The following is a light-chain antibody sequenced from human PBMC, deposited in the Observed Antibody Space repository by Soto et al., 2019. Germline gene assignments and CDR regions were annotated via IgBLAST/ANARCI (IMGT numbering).Light chain of an antibody. Sequence: QSALTQPPSASGTPGQRVTISCSGSSSNIGSNYVYWYQQLPGTAPKLLIYRNNQRPSGVPDRFSGSKSGTSASLAISGLRSEDEADYYCAAWDDSLSGSHVFGTGTKSPS. CDR3: AAWDDSLSGSHV. J-gene: IGLJ1*01. CDR2: RNN. CDR1: SSNIGSNY. V-gene: IGLV1-47*01.